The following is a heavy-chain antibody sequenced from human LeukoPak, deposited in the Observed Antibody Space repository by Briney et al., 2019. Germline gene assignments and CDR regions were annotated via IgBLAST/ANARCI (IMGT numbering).Heavy chain of an antibody. J-gene: IGHJ4*02. V-gene: IGHV1-69*04. CDR2: IIPILGIA. CDR1: GGTFSSYA. Sequence: GASVKVSCKASGGTFSSYAISWVRQAPGQGLEWMGRIIPILGIANYAQKFQGRGTITADKSTSTAYMELSSLRSEDTAVYYCARDKESGRDGYNTFDYWGQGTLVTVSS. CDR3: ARDKESGRDGYNTFDY. D-gene: IGHD5-12*01.